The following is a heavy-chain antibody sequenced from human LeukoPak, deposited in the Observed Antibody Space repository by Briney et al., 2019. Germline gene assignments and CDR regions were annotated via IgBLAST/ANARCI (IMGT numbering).Heavy chain of an antibody. D-gene: IGHD6-19*01. J-gene: IGHJ3*02. CDR2: ISYDGSNK. V-gene: IGHV3-30-3*01. CDR1: GFTFSSYA. Sequence: GGSLRLSCAASGFTFSSYAMHWVRQAPGKGLEWVAVISYDGSNKYYADSVKGRFTISRDNSKNTLYLQMNSLGAEDTAVYYCAREWFIAVAGVHDAFDIWGQGTMVTVSS. CDR3: AREWFIAVAGVHDAFDI.